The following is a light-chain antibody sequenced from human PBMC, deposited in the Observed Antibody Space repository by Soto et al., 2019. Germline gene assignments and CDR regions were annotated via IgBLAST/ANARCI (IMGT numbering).Light chain of an antibody. J-gene: IGKJ1*01. CDR3: QQDYNLAWT. Sequence: PGVSVTLSCRASQRVSSSYLTWYQQKPGQAPRLLIYGASTRATGIPARFSGSGPATDFTLTISSLQPEDFAVYYCQQDYNLAWTFGQGTKVDIK. V-gene: IGKV3D-7*01. CDR2: GAS. CDR1: QRVSSSY.